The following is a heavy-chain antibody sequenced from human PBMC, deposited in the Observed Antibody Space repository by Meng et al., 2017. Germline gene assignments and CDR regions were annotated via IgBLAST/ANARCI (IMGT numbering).Heavy chain of an antibody. CDR2: INSDGSST. CDR1: GFTFSSYW. J-gene: IGHJ4*02. Sequence: EVQLGGAGGGLVQPGGSLRRSCAASGFTFSSYWMHWVRQAPGKGLVWVSRINSDGSSTSYADSVKGRFTISRDDAKNTVYLQMNSLRAEDTAVYYCARDADWVIFDHWGQGALVTVSS. CDR3: ARDADWVIFDH. V-gene: IGHV3-74*01. D-gene: IGHD3-9*01.